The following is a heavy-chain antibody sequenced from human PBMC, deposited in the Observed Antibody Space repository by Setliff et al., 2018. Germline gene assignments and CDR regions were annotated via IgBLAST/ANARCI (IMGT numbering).Heavy chain of an antibody. V-gene: IGHV1-2*02. Sequence: ASVKVSCKASGFIFRDYYIHWVRQAPGQGLEWMGWINPNSGGREYAEAFQGRVTMTGDTSIRTAFMELSGLTSDDTAVYYCAGPFDVGPYPRPIDGLDLWGQGTRVTVSS. CDR2: INPNSGGR. J-gene: IGHJ3*01. CDR3: AGPFDVGPYPRPIDGLDL. D-gene: IGHD3-9*01. CDR1: GFIFRDYY.